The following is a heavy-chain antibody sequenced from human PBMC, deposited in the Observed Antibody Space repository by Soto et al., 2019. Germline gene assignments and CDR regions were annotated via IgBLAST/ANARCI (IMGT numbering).Heavy chain of an antibody. D-gene: IGHD3-10*01. CDR3: ARIKRITMVRGVNNWFDP. CDR2: IYHSGST. J-gene: IGHJ5*02. Sequence: QVQLQESGPGLVKPSGTLSLTCAVSGGSISSSNWWSWVRQPPGKGLEWIGEIYHSGSTNYNPSLKSRFTISVDKSKNQFSLKLSSVTAADTAVYYCARIKRITMVRGVNNWFDPWGQGTLVTVSS. V-gene: IGHV4-4*02. CDR1: GGSISSSNW.